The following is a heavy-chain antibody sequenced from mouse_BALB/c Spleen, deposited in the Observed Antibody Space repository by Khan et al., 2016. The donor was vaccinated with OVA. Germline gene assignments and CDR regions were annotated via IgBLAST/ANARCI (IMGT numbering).Heavy chain of an antibody. Sequence: QVQLKESGAELARPGASVKMSCKASGYTFTSYTIHWIKQRPGQGLEWIGYINPSSGYTNYNQKFKDKATLTADKSSTTAYMQLSSLTSDDSAVYYCERDGAYYRNDGWFAYWGQGTLATVSA. CDR3: ERDGAYYRNDGWFAY. CDR1: GYTFTSYT. D-gene: IGHD2-14*01. J-gene: IGHJ3*01. V-gene: IGHV1-4*01. CDR2: INPSSGYT.